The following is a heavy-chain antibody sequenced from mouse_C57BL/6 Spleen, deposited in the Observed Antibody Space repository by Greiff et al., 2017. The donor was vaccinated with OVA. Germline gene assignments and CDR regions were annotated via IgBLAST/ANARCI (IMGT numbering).Heavy chain of an antibody. CDR2: INPNNGGT. Sequence: EVQLQESGPELVKPGASVKMSCKASGYTFTDYNMHWVKQSHGKSLEWIGYINPNNGGTSYNQKFKGKATLTVNKSSSTAYMELRSLTSEDSAVYYCAMPTWYYYGSSSGYYFDYWGQGTTLTVSS. V-gene: IGHV1-22*01. J-gene: IGHJ2*01. CDR1: GYTFTDYN. CDR3: AMPTWYYYGSSSGYYFDY. D-gene: IGHD1-1*01.